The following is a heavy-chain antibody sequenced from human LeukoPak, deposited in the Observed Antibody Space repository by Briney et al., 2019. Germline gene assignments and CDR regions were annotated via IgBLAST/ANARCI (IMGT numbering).Heavy chain of an antibody. CDR2: IYYSGST. CDR1: GGSISSSSYY. V-gene: IGHV4-39*07. D-gene: IGHD3-22*01. Sequence: PSETLSLTCTVSGGSISSSSYYWGWIRQPPGKGLEWIGSIYYSGSTYYNPSLKSRVTISVDTSKNQFSLKLSSVTAADTAVYYCARDCYYDSSGYCADYWGQGTLVTVSS. J-gene: IGHJ4*02. CDR3: ARDCYYDSSGYCADY.